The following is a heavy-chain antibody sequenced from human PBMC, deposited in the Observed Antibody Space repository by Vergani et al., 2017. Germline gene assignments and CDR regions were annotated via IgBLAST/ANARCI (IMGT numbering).Heavy chain of an antibody. V-gene: IGHV3-53*04. D-gene: IGHD5-18*01. CDR1: GFTVSSNY. Sequence: EVQLVESGGGLVQPGGSLRLSCAASGFTVSSNYMSWVRQAPGKGLEWVSVIYSGGSTYYADSVKGRFTISRHNSKNTLYLQMNSLRAEDTAVYYCARGLEAMVGAFDIWGQGTMVTVSS. CDR3: ARGLEAMVGAFDI. CDR2: IYSGGST. J-gene: IGHJ3*02.